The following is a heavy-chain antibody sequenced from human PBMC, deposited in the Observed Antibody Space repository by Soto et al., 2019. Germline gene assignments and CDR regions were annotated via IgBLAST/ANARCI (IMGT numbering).Heavy chain of an antibody. V-gene: IGHV1-69*13. CDR2: IIPIFGTA. J-gene: IGHJ4*02. D-gene: IGHD3-22*01. Sequence: SVKVASRXSGGTFSSYAISWVRQAPGQGLEWMGGIIPIFGTANYAQKFQGRVTITADESTSTAYMELSSLRSEDTAVYYCARASVITLYYFGCWGKGTRVTVSS. CDR3: ARASVITLYYFGC. CDR1: GGTFSSYA.